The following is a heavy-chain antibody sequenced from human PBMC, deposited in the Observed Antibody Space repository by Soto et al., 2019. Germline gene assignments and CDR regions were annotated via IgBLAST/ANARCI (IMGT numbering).Heavy chain of an antibody. Sequence: PAGSLRLSCAASGFTFRSYAMCGFRQAPGKGLEWGLAISGSGGSTYYADSVKGRFTISRDNSKNTLYLQMNSLRAEDTAVYYCEKWRLSSSWYQGYFQHWGQGTLVTVSS. CDR2: ISGSGGST. CDR1: GFTFRSYA. V-gene: IGHV3-23*01. CDR3: EKWRLSSSWYQGYFQH. D-gene: IGHD6-13*01. J-gene: IGHJ1*01.